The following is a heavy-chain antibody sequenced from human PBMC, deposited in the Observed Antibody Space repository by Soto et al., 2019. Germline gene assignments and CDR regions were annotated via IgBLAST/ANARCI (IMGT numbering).Heavy chain of an antibody. CDR2: VHYSGIT. Sequence: SELLSLTCTGSVVAYRHHSWTWIRTCPGKGLEWIGYVHYSGITNYSPSLKSRVNISLDTSISTAYMELSSLTSDDTAIYYCAKASPVTDGLSASLPNDYWGQGTRVTVAA. J-gene: IGHJ4*02. CDR3: AKASPVTDGLSASLPNDY. D-gene: IGHD2-21*02. CDR1: VVAYRHHS. V-gene: IGHV4-59*11.